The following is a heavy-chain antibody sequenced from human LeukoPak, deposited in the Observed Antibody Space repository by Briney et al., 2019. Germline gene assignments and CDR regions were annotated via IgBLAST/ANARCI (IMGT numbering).Heavy chain of an antibody. Sequence: PSETLSLTCTVSGGSTSSSSYYWTWIRQPPGKGLEWIGEVNHSGSTNYNPSLKSRVTMSVDTSTNQFSLRLNSVTAADTAVYYCARAYGSGSYHSNWFESWGQGTLVIVSS. CDR3: ARAYGSGSYHSNWFES. D-gene: IGHD3-10*01. J-gene: IGHJ5*01. CDR1: GGSTSSSSYY. V-gene: IGHV4-39*07. CDR2: VNHSGST.